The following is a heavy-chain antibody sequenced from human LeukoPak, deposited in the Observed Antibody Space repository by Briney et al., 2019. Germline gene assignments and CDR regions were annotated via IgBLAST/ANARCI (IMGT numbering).Heavy chain of an antibody. V-gene: IGHV3-23*01. CDR2: ISGSGST. CDR1: EFTFSSYV. CDR3: AKDMRGRTAEAGPDY. Sequence: GGSLRLSCAASEFTFSSYVMIWVRQAPGKGLEWVSAISGSGSTYYADSVKGRFTISRDNSKNTLYLQMNSLRAEDTAVYYCAKDMRGRTAEAGPDYWGQGTLVTVSS. D-gene: IGHD6-19*01. J-gene: IGHJ4*02.